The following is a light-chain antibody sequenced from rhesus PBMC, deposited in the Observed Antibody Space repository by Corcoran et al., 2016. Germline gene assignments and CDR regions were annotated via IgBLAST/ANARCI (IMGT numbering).Light chain of an antibody. CDR2: GVS. V-gene: IGKV2-61*03. CDR1: QSLLHIRGQTY. Sequence: DIVMTQTPLSLPVTPGEPASISCRSSQSLLHIRGQTYLSWSLQKPGTSPQLLIYGVSNRASGFPDRVSGSGSGTDVTLKISRVKAEDFGVYYLIQGIQLPYSFGQGTKVEIK. J-gene: IGKJ2*01. CDR3: IQGIQLPYS.